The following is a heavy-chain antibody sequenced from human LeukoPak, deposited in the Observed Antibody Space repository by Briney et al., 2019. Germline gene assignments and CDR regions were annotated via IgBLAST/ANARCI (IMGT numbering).Heavy chain of an antibody. D-gene: IGHD6-13*01. CDR2: ISAYNGNT. Sequence: ASVKVSCKASGYTFTSYGISWVRQAPGQGLEWMGWISAYNGNTNYAQKLQGRVTMTTDTSTSTAYMELRSLRSDDTAVYYCARDSLRAAAGTRAFDIWGQGTMVTVSS. CDR1: GYTFTSYG. CDR3: ARDSLRAAAGTRAFDI. J-gene: IGHJ3*02. V-gene: IGHV1-18*01.